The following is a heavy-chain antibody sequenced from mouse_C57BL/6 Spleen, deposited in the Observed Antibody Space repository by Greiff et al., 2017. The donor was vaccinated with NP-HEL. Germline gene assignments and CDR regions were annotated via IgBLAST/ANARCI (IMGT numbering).Heavy chain of an antibody. CDR2: INPSSGYT. CDR3: ARRTTVVEGEAWFAY. D-gene: IGHD1-1*01. J-gene: IGHJ3*01. CDR1: GYTFTSYW. Sequence: VMLVESGAELAKPGASVKLSCKASGYTFTSYWMHWVKQRPGQGLEWIGYINPSSGYTKYNQKFKDKATLTADKSSSTAYMQLSSLTYEDSAVYYCARRTTVVEGEAWFAYWGQGTLVTVSA. V-gene: IGHV1-7*01.